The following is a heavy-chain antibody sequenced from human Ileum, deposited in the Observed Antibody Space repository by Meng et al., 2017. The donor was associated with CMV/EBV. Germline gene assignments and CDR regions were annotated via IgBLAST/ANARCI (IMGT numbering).Heavy chain of an antibody. CDR3: VRVVIAAGTDWFDP. CDR2: MYYSGST. Sequence: TGLGEDTATRSRTCLVPVDTLGRNSPYCGWSLRPPGKGLEFIASMYYSGSTYYNPSLKSRTTISLDTSKTQFSLNLTSVTAADTAVYYCVRVVIAAGTDWFDPWGQGTLVTVSS. V-gene: IGHV4-39*02. CDR1: VDTLGRNSPY. D-gene: IGHD6-13*01. J-gene: IGHJ5*02.